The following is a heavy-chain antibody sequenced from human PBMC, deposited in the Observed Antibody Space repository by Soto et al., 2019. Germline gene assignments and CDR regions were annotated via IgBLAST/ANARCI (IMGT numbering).Heavy chain of an antibody. CDR3: TRDMETDTPFDP. V-gene: IGHV3-15*07. D-gene: IGHD1-1*01. CDR1: GFSLSNVW. CDR2: IKSKSAGGAA. J-gene: IGHJ5*02. Sequence: EVQLVESGGGLVEPGGSLRLSCAASGFSLSNVWMDWVRQAPGKGLEWVGRIKSKSAGGAADCAAPVKGRFTLSRDVSQNTFYLQMNSMKIADTAVYYSTRDMETDTPFDPGGKGTLVTVCS.